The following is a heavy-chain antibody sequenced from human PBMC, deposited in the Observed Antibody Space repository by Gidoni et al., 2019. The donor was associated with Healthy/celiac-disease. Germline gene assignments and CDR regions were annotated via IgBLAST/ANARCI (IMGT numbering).Heavy chain of an antibody. CDR1: GFTFSNAW. CDR3: TTDTYYYGMDV. CDR2: IKSKTDGGTT. V-gene: IGHV3-15*01. J-gene: IGHJ6*02. Sequence: EVQLVESGGGLFKPGGYLSRSCAASGFTFSNAWMSWVRQAPGKGLEWVGRIKSKTDGGTTDYAAPVKGRFTISRDDSKNTLYLQMNSLKTEDTAVYYCTTDTYYYGMDVWGQGTTVTVSS.